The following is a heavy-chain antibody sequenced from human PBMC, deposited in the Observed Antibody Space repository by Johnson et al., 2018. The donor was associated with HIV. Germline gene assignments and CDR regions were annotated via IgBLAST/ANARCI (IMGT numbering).Heavy chain of an antibody. CDR2: IYSGGST. V-gene: IGHV3-53*01. CDR3: ARDFAYCGGDPSFFDI. D-gene: IGHD2-21*01. Sequence: MRWIRQAPGKGLEWVSVIYSGGSTYYADSVKGRFTISRDNSKNTLYLQMNSLRAEDTAVYYCARDFAYCGGDPSFFDIWGQGTMVTVSS. J-gene: IGHJ3*02.